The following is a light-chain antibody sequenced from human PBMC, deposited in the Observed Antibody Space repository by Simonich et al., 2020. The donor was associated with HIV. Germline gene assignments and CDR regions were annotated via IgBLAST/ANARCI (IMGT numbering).Light chain of an antibody. V-gene: IGKV3-20*01. Sequence: EIVLTQSPGTLSLSPGERATLSCRASQSVSSSYLAWYPQKPDLPPRLLIYGASSRATGIPDRLSGSGSGTDFTLTISRLEPEDFAVYYCQQYAISPFSFGQGTKVEIK. CDR2: GAS. CDR3: QQYAISPFS. CDR1: QSVSSSY. J-gene: IGKJ2*01.